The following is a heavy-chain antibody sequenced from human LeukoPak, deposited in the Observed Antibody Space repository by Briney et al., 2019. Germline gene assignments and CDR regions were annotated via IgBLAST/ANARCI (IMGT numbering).Heavy chain of an antibody. CDR3: ARLTIYDDTDY. Sequence: GGSLRLSCSGSQFIFSKYGLNWARQSPGKGLEWISSITRSGSNIDYADSVRGRFTISRDNAKNSLFLHMNSLRVEDTAVYYCARLTIYDDTDYWGQGTLVTVSS. CDR1: QFIFSKYG. CDR2: ITRSGSNI. J-gene: IGHJ4*02. D-gene: IGHD3-3*01. V-gene: IGHV3-48*03.